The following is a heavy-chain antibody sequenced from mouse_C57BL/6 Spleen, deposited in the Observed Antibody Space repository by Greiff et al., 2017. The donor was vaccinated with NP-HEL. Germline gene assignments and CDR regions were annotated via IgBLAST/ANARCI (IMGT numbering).Heavy chain of an antibody. D-gene: IGHD2-4*01. CDR1: GFSLTSYG. Sequence: VQLQQSGPGLVQPSQSLSITCTVSGFSLTSYGVHWVRQPPGKGLEWLGVIWSGGSTDYNAAFISRLSISKDNSTSQVFFKMNSLQADYTAIYYCAKNGAYDYDGLDYWGQGTTLTVSS. V-gene: IGHV2-4*01. J-gene: IGHJ2*01. CDR3: AKNGAYDYDGLDY. CDR2: IWSGGST.